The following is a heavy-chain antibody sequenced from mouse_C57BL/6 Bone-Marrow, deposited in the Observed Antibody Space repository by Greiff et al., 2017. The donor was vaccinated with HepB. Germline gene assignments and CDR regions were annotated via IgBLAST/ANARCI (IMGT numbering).Heavy chain of an antibody. J-gene: IGHJ2*01. D-gene: IGHD1-1*01. CDR2: IYPKDGST. CDR3: ASPKPSYYYGSLYYFDY. V-gene: IGHV1-78*01. CDR1: GYTFTDHT. Sequence: QVQLQQSDAELVKPGASVKISCKASGYTFTDHTIHWVKQRPEQGLEWIGYIYPKDGSTKYNEKFKGKATLTADKSSSTAYMQLNSLTSEDSAVDFCASPKPSYYYGSLYYFDYWGQGTTLTVSS.